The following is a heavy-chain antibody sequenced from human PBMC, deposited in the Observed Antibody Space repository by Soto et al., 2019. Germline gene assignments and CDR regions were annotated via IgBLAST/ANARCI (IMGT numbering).Heavy chain of an antibody. V-gene: IGHV1-69*13. D-gene: IGHD4-17*01. J-gene: IGHJ6*02. CDR1: GGTFSSYA. CDR2: IIPIFGTA. CDR3: ASPYPVTVNSYYYGMDV. Sequence: SVKVSCKASGGTFSSYAISWLRQAPGQGLEWMGGIIPIFGTANYAQKFQGRVTITADESTSTAYMELSSLRSDDTAVYYCASPYPVTVNSYYYGMDVWGQGTTVTVSS.